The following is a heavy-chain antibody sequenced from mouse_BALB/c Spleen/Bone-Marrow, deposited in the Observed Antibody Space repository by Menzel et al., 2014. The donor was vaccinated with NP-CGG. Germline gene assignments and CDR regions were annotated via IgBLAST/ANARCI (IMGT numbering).Heavy chain of an antibody. CDR3: AKQDYYRYDYAMDY. J-gene: IGHJ4*01. CDR1: GFSLTNYG. Sequence: VKLVESGTGLVAPSQSLSITCTVSGFSLTNYGVSWVCQPPGKGLEWLGVIWGDGSTNYHSALISRLSVSKDNSKSQVFLKLNSLQTDDTATYYCAKQDYYRYDYAMDYWGQGTSVTVSS. D-gene: IGHD2-14*01. CDR2: IWGDGST. V-gene: IGHV2-3*01.